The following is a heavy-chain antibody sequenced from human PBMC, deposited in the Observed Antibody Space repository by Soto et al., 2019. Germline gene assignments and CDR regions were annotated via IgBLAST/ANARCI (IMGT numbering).Heavy chain of an antibody. J-gene: IGHJ3*02. CDR2: IWYDGSNK. V-gene: IGHV3-33*08. CDR1: GFTFISYA. Sequence: GSLSLSCAASGFTFISYAMSWVRQAPGKGLEWVAVIWYDGSNKYYADSVKGRFTISRDNSKNTLYLQMNSLRAEDTAVYYCARATVTTFDAFDIWGQGTMVTVSS. CDR3: ARATVTTFDAFDI. D-gene: IGHD4-17*01.